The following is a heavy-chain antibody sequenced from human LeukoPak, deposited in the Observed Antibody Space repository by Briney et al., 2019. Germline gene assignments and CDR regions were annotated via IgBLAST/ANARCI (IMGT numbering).Heavy chain of an antibody. J-gene: IGHJ4*02. CDR1: GFTFSSYW. CDR3: ARPYGGDSQVDY. D-gene: IGHD4-23*01. V-gene: IGHV3-74*01. CDR2: INSDGSST. Sequence: GGSLRLSCAVSGFTFSSYWMNWFRQAPGKGLVWVSRINSDGSSTTYAASVKGRFTISRDNANNTLYLQMNSLRVEDTAVYYCARPYGGDSQVDYWGQGTLVTVSS.